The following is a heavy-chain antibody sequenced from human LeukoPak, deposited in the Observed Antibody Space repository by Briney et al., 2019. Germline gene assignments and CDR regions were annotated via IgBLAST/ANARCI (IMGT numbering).Heavy chain of an antibody. CDR1: GASMADHF. Sequence: SETLSLTCTVSGASMADHFWSWIRQPPGKGLEWIGYIYDSEKTNYNPSLKSRVTMSVDTSKNQFSLKMSSVTAADTALYYCASRPGGSTWYGVFDYWSRGTLVTVSS. CDR3: ASRPGGSTWYGVFDY. V-gene: IGHV4-59*11. J-gene: IGHJ4*02. D-gene: IGHD6-13*01. CDR2: IYDSEKT.